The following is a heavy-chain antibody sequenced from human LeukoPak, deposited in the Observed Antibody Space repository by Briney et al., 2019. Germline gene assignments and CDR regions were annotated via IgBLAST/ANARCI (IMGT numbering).Heavy chain of an antibody. V-gene: IGHV3-21*01. CDR3: ARVLRLRQYYYYGMDV. CDR1: GFTFSSYA. Sequence: GGSLRLSCAASGFTFSSYAMSWVRQAPGKGLEWVSSISSSSSYIYYADSVKGRFTISRDNAKNSLYLQMNSLRAEDTAVYYCARVLRLRQYYYYGMDVWGQGTTVTVSS. D-gene: IGHD4-17*01. J-gene: IGHJ6*02. CDR2: ISSSSSYI.